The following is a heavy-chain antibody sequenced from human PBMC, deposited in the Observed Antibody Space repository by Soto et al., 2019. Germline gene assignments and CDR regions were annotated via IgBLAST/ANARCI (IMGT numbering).Heavy chain of an antibody. Sequence: PSETLSLTCAVYGGSFSGYYWSWIRQPPGKGLEWIGEINHSGSTNYNPSLKSRVTISVDTSKNQFSLKLSSVTAADTAVYYCARAFSLGYCTNGVSYPTVDYWGQGTLVTVS. V-gene: IGHV4-34*01. CDR3: ARAFSLGYCTNGVSYPTVDY. J-gene: IGHJ4*02. D-gene: IGHD2-8*01. CDR1: GGSFSGYY. CDR2: INHSGST.